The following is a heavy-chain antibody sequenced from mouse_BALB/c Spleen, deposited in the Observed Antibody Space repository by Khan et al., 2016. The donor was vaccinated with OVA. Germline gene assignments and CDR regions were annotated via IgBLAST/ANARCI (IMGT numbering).Heavy chain of an antibody. Sequence: QIQLVQSGPELKKPGETVKISCKASGYTFTSYGMNWVKQSPGKALRWMGWINTYTGEATYTDDFKGRFAFSLETSASTAYLQINNLKNEDTATYFCARPPYFSYTLDYWDQGTLVTVSS. J-gene: IGHJ4*01. CDR3: ARPPYFSYTLDY. CDR1: GYTFTSYG. V-gene: IGHV9-3-1*01. D-gene: IGHD2-10*01. CDR2: INTYTGEA.